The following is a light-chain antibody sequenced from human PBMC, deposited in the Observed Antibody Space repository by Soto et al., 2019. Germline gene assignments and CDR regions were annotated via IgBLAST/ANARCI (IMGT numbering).Light chain of an antibody. CDR1: RDIGSD. V-gene: IGKV1-6*01. CDR2: AAS. Sequence: ATQITQSPSSLSPSVTESITITRWASRDIGSDLSWYQQKPGKAPTLLIYAASNLQSGVPSRFRGSRSGTEFTLTVSSLQPADFATYYCLQDHDDSWTFGQGTKVDIK. J-gene: IGKJ1*01. CDR3: LQDHDDSWT.